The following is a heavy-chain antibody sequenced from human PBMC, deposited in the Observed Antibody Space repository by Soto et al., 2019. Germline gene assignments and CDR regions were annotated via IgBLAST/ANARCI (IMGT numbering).Heavy chain of an antibody. J-gene: IGHJ3*02. CDR2: MNPNSGNT. D-gene: IGHD6-13*01. V-gene: IGHV1-8*02. CDR1: GYTFTGYY. CDR3: ARQSHSSRWHSDGGAFDI. Sequence: GASVKVYCKASGYTFTGYYMHWVRQAPGQGLEWMVWMNPNSGNTGYAQKFQGRVTMTRNTSISTAYMELSSLRSETTAVYYCARQSHSSRWHSDGGAFDIWGQGTMVSVSS.